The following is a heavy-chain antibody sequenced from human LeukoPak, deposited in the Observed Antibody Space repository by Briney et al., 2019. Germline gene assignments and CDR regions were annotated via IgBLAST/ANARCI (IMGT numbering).Heavy chain of an antibody. CDR2: IYSGGST. CDR3: ARGLYSSGWYYYGMDV. CDR1: GFTVSSNY. D-gene: IGHD6-19*01. V-gene: IGHV3-53*01. J-gene: IGHJ6*02. Sequence: GGSLRLSCAASGFTVSSNYMSRVRQAPGKGLEWVSVIYSGGSTYYADSVKGRFTISRDNSKNTLYLQMNSLRAEDTAVYYCARGLYSSGWYYYGMDVWGQGTTVTVSS.